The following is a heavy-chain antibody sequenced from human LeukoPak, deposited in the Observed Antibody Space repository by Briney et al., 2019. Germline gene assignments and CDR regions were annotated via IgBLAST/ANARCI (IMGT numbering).Heavy chain of an antibody. Sequence: TSETLSLTCAVSGYSISSGYYWGWIRQPPGKGLEWIGSIYHSGSTYYNPSLKSRVTISVDTSKNQFSLKLSSVTAADTAVYYCARQFEQWLVPGEFDYWGQGTLVTVSS. CDR2: IYHSGST. CDR1: GYSISSGYY. CDR3: ARQFEQWLVPGEFDY. D-gene: IGHD6-19*01. J-gene: IGHJ4*02. V-gene: IGHV4-38-2*01.